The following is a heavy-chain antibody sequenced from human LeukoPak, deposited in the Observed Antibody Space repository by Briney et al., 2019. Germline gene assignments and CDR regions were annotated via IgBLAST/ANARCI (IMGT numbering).Heavy chain of an antibody. Sequence: SQTLSLTCVLSGDSVSSNSAAWNWIRRSPSRGLEWLGRTYYRSKWYYNYAVSVKDRIIINPDISKNQFSLQLNSVTPEDTAVYYCASYYYHYWGQGTLVTVSS. J-gene: IGHJ4*02. CDR1: GDSVSSNSAA. CDR2: TYYRSKWYY. V-gene: IGHV6-1*01. D-gene: IGHD3-22*01. CDR3: ASYYYHY.